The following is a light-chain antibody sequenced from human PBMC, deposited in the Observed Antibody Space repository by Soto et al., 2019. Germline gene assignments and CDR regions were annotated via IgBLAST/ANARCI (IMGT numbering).Light chain of an antibody. V-gene: IGKV3-20*01. CDR1: QSVTNNY. J-gene: IGKJ5*01. CDR2: GAS. Sequence: EIVLTQSQGTLSLSPGESVTLSCLASQSVTNNYLAWYQQRPGLAPRLLVYGASRRATGIPDRFRGSGSGTEFTLTISGLEPEDFAVYFCQHYGSSPPVTFGQGTRLEI. CDR3: QHYGSSPPVT.